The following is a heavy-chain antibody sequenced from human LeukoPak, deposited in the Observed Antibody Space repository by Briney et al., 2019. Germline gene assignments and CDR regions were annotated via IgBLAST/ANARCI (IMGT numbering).Heavy chain of an antibody. CDR2: IIPIFGTA. D-gene: IGHD3-16*01. CDR1: GGTFSSYA. J-gene: IGHJ6*03. V-gene: IGHV1-69*06. Sequence: SVKVSCKASGGTFSSYAISWVRQSPGQGLEWMGGIIPIFGTANYAQKFQGRVTITADKSTSTAYMELSSLRSEDTAVYYCAGGFSFGDYYYYYMDVWGKGTTVTVSS. CDR3: AGGFSFGDYYYYYMDV.